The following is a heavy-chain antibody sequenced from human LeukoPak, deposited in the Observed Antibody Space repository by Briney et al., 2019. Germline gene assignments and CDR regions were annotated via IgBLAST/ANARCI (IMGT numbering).Heavy chain of an antibody. V-gene: IGHV4-61*02. J-gene: IGHJ4*02. CDR3: ARVDYGDGDY. CDR2: IYTSGST. CDR1: GGSINNGNHF. Sequence: SQTLSLTCTVSGGSINNGNHFWTWIRQPAGKGLEWIGRIYTSGSTNYNPSLKSRVNMSVDTSKNQFSLKLSSVTAADTAVYYCARVDYGDGDYWGQGTLVTVSS. D-gene: IGHD4-17*01.